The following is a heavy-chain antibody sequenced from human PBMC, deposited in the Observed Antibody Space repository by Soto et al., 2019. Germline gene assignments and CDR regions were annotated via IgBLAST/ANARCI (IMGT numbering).Heavy chain of an antibody. V-gene: IGHV1-46*01. CDR1: GYTFTSYY. D-gene: IGHD3-10*01. Sequence: QVQLVQSGAEVKKPGASVKVSCKASGYTFTSYYMHWVRQAPGQGLEWMGIINPSGGSTSYAQKFQGRVTMTRDTSTSTVYMELSSLRSEDTAVYYCARDYGSWSCDPSSTFDYWGQGTLVTVTS. CDR2: INPSGGST. J-gene: IGHJ4*02. CDR3: ARDYGSWSCDPSSTFDY.